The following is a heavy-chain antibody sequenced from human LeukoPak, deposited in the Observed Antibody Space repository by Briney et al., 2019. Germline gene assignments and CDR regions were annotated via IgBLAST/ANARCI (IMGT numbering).Heavy chain of an antibody. CDR2: IIPIFGTT. D-gene: IGHD3-16*01. V-gene: IGHV1-69*01. J-gene: IGHJ3*02. CDR3: ARATGTWGHDGFDI. CDR1: GGTFSNYG. Sequence: SVKVSCKVSGGTFSNYGISWVRQAPGQGLEWMGGIIPIFGTTNYAPKFQGRVTITADESTSTAYLELSSLRSEDTAVYYCARATGTWGHDGFDIWGQGTMVTVSS.